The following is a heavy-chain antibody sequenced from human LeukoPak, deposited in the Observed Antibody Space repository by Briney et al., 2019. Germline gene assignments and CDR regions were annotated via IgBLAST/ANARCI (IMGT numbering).Heavy chain of an antibody. Sequence: ASVKVSCKASGGTFSSYAISWVRQAPGQGLEWMGGIIPIFGTANYAQKFQGRVTITADESTSTAYMELSSLRSEDTAVYYCARGGITMVRGVNYYYYYYMDVWGKGTTVTISS. V-gene: IGHV1-69*01. CDR1: GGTFSSYA. CDR2: IIPIFGTA. CDR3: ARGGITMVRGVNYYYYYYMDV. J-gene: IGHJ6*03. D-gene: IGHD3-10*01.